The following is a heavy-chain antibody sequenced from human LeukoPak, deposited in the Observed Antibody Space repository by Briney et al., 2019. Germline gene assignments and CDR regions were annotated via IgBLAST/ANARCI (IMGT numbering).Heavy chain of an antibody. V-gene: IGHV3-33*01. D-gene: IGHD3-9*01. Sequence: GGSLRLSCAASGFTFSSYGMHWVRQAPGKGLEWVAVIWYDGSNKYYADSVKGRFTISRDNSKNTLYLQMNSLRAEDTAVYYCARDPLMDILTNYGMDVWGQGTTVTVSS. CDR1: GFTFSSYG. CDR2: IWYDGSNK. J-gene: IGHJ6*02. CDR3: ARDPLMDILTNYGMDV.